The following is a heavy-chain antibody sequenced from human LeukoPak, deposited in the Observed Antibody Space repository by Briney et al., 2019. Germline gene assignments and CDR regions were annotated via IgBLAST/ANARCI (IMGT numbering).Heavy chain of an antibody. D-gene: IGHD3-16*02. CDR1: GFTFSSYA. CDR3: AKALSSAFYYFDL. CDR2: IGGSGGST. Sequence: GGSLRLSCAASGFTFSSYAMSWVRQAPGKGLEWVSAIGGSGGSTYYADSVKGRFTISRDNSRNTLYLQMNSLRAEDTAVYYCAKALSSAFYYFDLGGRGTLVTVSS. J-gene: IGHJ2*01. V-gene: IGHV3-23*01.